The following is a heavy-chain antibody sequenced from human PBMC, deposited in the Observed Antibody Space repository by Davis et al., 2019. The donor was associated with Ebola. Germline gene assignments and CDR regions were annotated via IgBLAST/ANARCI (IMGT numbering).Heavy chain of an antibody. CDR1: GYTFINYA. J-gene: IGHJ5*02. D-gene: IGHD2-2*01. CDR3: ARGWRVVVPAAMGGYNWFDP. Sequence: ASVKVSCKASGYTFINYAIHWVRQAPGQRLEWMGWINAGDGKIIYSENFQGRLTITRDTSATTAYMELSSLRSEDTAVYYCARGWRVVVPAAMGGYNWFDPWGQGTLVTVSS. CDR2: INAGDGKI. V-gene: IGHV1-3*01.